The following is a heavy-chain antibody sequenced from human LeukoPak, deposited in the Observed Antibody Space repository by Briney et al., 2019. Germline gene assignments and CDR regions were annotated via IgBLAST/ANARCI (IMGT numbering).Heavy chain of an antibody. CDR2: ISAYNGNT. V-gene: IGHV1-18*04. Sequence: ASVKVSCKASGYTSTSYGITWVRQAPGQGLEWMGWISAYNGNTNYAQKLQGRVTMTTDTSTSTAYMELRSLRSDDTAVYYCARGPTNYYGSGSYSDWGQGTLVTVSS. CDR1: GYTSTSYG. CDR3: ARGPTNYYGSGSYSD. J-gene: IGHJ4*02. D-gene: IGHD3-10*01.